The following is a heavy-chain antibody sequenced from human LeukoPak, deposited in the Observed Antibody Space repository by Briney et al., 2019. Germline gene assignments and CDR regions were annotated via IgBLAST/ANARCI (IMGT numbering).Heavy chain of an antibody. D-gene: IGHD3-10*01. CDR1: GFTFRNYA. CDR3: ARVMEYYYGSGSSEPGAFDI. J-gene: IGHJ3*02. Sequence: PGGSLRLSCAASGFTFRNYAMHWVRQAPGKGLEWVAVISYAGSNKYYADSVKGRFTISRDNSQSTLYLQMNSLRSEDTAVYYCARVMEYYYGSGSSEPGAFDIWGQGTMVTVSS. V-gene: IGHV3-30-3*01. CDR2: ISYAGSNK.